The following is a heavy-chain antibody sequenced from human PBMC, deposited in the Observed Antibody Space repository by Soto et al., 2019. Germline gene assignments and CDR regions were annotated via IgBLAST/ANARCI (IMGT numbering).Heavy chain of an antibody. Sequence: EVQLVESGGGLVQPGGSLRLSCAASGFTFSSYWMSWVRQAPGKGLEWVANIKPDGSEKYYVDSVKGRFTISRDNAKNSLYLQMNSLRAEDTAVYYCARVTPGMPVARGVGYWGQGTLVTVSS. CDR2: IKPDGSEK. D-gene: IGHD6-19*01. V-gene: IGHV3-7*01. CDR3: ARVTPGMPVARGVGY. J-gene: IGHJ4*02. CDR1: GFTFSSYW.